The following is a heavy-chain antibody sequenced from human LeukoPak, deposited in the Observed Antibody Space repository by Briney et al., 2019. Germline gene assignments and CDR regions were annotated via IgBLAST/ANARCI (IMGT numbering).Heavy chain of an antibody. CDR1: GFTFSSYG. J-gene: IGHJ6*02. CDR3: AKGISSTLAGMDV. D-gene: IGHD2-2*01. V-gene: IGHV3-30*18. CDR2: ISYDGSNK. Sequence: GGSLRPSCAASGFTFSSYGMHWVRQAPGKGLEWVAVISYDGSNKYYADSVRGRFTISRDNSKNTLYLQMNSLRAEDTAVYYCAKGISSTLAGMDVWGQGTTVTVSS.